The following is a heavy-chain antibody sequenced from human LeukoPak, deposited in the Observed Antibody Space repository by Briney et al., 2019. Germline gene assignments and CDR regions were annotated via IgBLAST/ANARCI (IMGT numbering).Heavy chain of an antibody. CDR1: GFTFSSYA. J-gene: IGHJ4*02. D-gene: IGHD6-19*01. CDR3: AKDPRIAVALYYFDY. CDR2: ISGSGGST. Sequence: GGSLRLSCAASGFTFSSYAMSWVRQAPGKGLEWVSAISGSGGSTYYADSVKGRFTISRDNSKNTLYLQMNSLRAEDTAVYYCAKDPRIAVALYYFDYWGQGTLVTVCS. V-gene: IGHV3-23*01.